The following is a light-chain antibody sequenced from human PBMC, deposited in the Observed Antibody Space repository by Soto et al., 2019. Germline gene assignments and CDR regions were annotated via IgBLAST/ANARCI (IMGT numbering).Light chain of an antibody. CDR3: QQYHTFPT. CDR1: QTIRKL. Sequence: DILMTQPPSTLSASVGDRVTITFLTRQTIRKLLAWYQQKPGKAPKPLIYDASRLESGVPSRFSGSGSGTEFTLTISSLQPDDIATYYCQQYHTFPTFGQGTQVDIK. CDR2: DAS. J-gene: IGKJ1*01. V-gene: IGKV1-5*01.